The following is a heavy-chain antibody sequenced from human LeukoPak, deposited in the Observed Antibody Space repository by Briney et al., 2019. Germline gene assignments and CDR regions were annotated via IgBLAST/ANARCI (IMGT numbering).Heavy chain of an antibody. CDR3: ARKHSGWYHYFDY. Sequence: ASVNVSCKASGYTFTGYYMHWVRQAPGQGLEWMGWINPNSGGTNYAQKFQGRVTMTRDTSISTAYMELSWLRSDDTAVYYCARKHSGWYHYFDYWGQVTLVTVSS. D-gene: IGHD6-19*01. J-gene: IGHJ4*02. CDR1: GYTFTGYY. V-gene: IGHV1-2*02. CDR2: INPNSGGT.